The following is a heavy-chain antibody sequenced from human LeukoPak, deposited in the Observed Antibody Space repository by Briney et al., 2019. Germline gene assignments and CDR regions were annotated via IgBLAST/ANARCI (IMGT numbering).Heavy chain of an antibody. CDR3: ARPDYCSSTSCPYYYYGMDV. J-gene: IGHJ6*02. CDR1: GFTFSSYA. V-gene: IGHV3-23*01. CDR2: ISGSGGST. D-gene: IGHD2-2*01. Sequence: GGSLRLSCAASGFTFSSYAMHWVRQAPGKGLEWVSAISGSGGSTYYADSVKGRFTISRDNSKNSLYLQMNSLRAEDTAVYYCARPDYCSSTSCPYYYYGMDVWGQGTTVTVSS.